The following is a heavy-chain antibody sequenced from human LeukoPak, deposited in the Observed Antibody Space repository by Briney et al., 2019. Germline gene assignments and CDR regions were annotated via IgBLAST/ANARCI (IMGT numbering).Heavy chain of an antibody. D-gene: IGHD2-21*02. J-gene: IGHJ5*02. CDR1: GGSISSSSYY. Sequence: SETLSLTCTVSGGSISSSSYYWGWIRQPPGKGLEWIGYIYYSGSTNYNPSLKSRVTISVDTSKNQFSLKLSSVTAADTAVYYCARDGCGGDCNRWGQGTLVTVSS. V-gene: IGHV4-61*01. CDR3: ARDGCGGDCNR. CDR2: IYYSGST.